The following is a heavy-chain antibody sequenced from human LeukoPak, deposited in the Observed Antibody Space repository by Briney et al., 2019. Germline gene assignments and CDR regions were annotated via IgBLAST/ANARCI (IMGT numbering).Heavy chain of an antibody. Sequence: ASVKVSCKASGYTFTSYGISWVRQAPGQGLEWMGWISAYNGNTNYAQKLQGRVTMTTDTSTSTAYMELRSLRSHDTAVYYCAREGITIFGVVIIGYFQHWGQGTLVTVSS. V-gene: IGHV1-18*01. CDR3: AREGITIFGVVIIGYFQH. CDR2: ISAYNGNT. J-gene: IGHJ1*01. CDR1: GYTFTSYG. D-gene: IGHD3-3*01.